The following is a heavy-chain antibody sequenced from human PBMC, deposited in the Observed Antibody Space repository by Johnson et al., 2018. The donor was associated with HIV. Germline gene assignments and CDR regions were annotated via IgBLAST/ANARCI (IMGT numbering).Heavy chain of an antibody. V-gene: IGHV3-30-3*01. J-gene: IGHJ3*02. CDR3: ARVGVGGTYYYDSSGRAGGAFDI. CDR1: GFTFSSYA. CDR2: ISYDGSNK. Sequence: QMQLVESGGGVVQPGRSLRLSCAASGFTFSSYAMHWVRQAPGKGLEWVAVISYDGSNKYYADSVKGRFTISRDNAKNTLYLQMNSLRAEDTAVYYCARVGVGGTYYYDSSGRAGGAFDIWGQGTMVTVSS. D-gene: IGHD3-22*01.